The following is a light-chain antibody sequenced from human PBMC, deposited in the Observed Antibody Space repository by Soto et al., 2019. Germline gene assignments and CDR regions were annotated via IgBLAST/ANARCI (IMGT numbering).Light chain of an antibody. J-gene: IGKJ4*01. Sequence: DIQMTQSPSTLSASVGDRVAITCRASQNIGSRLAWYQQKPDEAPKLLIYDASSLESGVPLRFGGSGSGTHFTLIIRSLQPADFATYYCQQCNIPFTFGGGTKVEIK. CDR1: QNIGSR. V-gene: IGKV1-5*01. CDR3: QQCNIPFT. CDR2: DAS.